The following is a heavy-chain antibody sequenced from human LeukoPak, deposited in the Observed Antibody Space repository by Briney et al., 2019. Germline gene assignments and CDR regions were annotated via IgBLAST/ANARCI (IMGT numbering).Heavy chain of an antibody. CDR3: AREKGYYYDSSGYHPIDY. CDR2: IYTSGST. V-gene: IGHV4-61*02. Sequence: SQTLSLTYTVSGGSISSGSYYWSWIRQPAGKGLEWIGRIYTSGSTNYNPSLKSRVTISVDTSKNQFSLKLSSVTAADTTVYYCAREKGYYYDSSGYHPIDYWGQGTLVTVSS. J-gene: IGHJ4*02. D-gene: IGHD3-22*01. CDR1: GGSISSGSYY.